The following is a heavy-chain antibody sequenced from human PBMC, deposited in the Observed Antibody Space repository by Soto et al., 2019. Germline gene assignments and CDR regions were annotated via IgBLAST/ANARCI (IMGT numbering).Heavy chain of an antibody. D-gene: IGHD6-13*01. CDR2: IYYSGST. CDR1: GGSISSGGYY. CDR3: ASRDIAAAGTTPDAFDI. Sequence: SETLSLTCTVSGGSISSGGYYWSWIRQHPGKGLEWIGYIYYSGSTYYNPSLKSRVTISVDTSKNQFSLKLSSVTAADTAVYYCASRDIAAAGTTPDAFDIWGQGAMVT. J-gene: IGHJ3*02. V-gene: IGHV4-31*03.